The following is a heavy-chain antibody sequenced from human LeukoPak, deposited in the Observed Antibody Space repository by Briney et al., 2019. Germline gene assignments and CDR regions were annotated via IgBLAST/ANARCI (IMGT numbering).Heavy chain of an antibody. V-gene: IGHV1-18*01. Sequence: ASVKVSCKASGYTFTSYHITWVRQAPGQGLEWMGWISGYNGNTNYAQKFQGRVSMTTDTSTSTAYMELSSLRSEDTAVYYCAAGTKGRYYYYYYMDVWGKGTTVTVSS. D-gene: IGHD1-1*01. CDR2: ISGYNGNT. CDR1: GYTFTSYH. CDR3: AAGTKGRYYYYYYMDV. J-gene: IGHJ6*03.